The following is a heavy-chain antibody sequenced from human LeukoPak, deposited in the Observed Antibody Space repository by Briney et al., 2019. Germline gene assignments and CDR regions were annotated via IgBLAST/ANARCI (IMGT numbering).Heavy chain of an antibody. V-gene: IGHV3-23*01. J-gene: IGHJ4*02. CDR2: ISGSGGST. Sequence: GGSLRLSCAASGFTFSNYAMRWVRQAPGKGLEWVSGISGSGGSTYYADSVKGRFTISRDNSKNTLYLQMNSLRAEDTAVYYCAKDPVYIGEAMEDYWGQGTLVTVSS. CDR3: AKDPVYIGEAMEDY. CDR1: GFTFSNYA. D-gene: IGHD5-18*01.